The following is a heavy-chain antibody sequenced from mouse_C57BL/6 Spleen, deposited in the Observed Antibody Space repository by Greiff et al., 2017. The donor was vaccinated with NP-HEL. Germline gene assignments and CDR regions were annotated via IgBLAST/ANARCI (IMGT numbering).Heavy chain of an antibody. CDR3: ASYYDYEGYFDV. V-gene: IGHV1-64*01. Sequence: QVQLQQSGAELVKPGASVKLSCKASGYTFTSYWMHWVKQRPGQGLEWIGMIHPNSGSTNYNEKFKSKATLTVDKSSSTAYMQLSSLTSEDSAVYYCASYYDYEGYFDVWGTGTTVTVSS. J-gene: IGHJ1*03. CDR1: GYTFTSYW. D-gene: IGHD2-4*01. CDR2: IHPNSGST.